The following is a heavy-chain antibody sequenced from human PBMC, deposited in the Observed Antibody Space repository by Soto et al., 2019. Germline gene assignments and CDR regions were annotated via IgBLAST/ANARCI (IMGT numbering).Heavy chain of an antibody. D-gene: IGHD4-17*01. V-gene: IGHV4-31*11. Sequence: SETLSLTCAVCGGSISSGGYYGSWIRQHPGKGLEWIGYIYYSGSTYYNPSLKSRVTISVDTSKNQFSLKLSSVTAADTAVYYCARRYGDYFDYWGQGTLVTVSS. CDR3: ARRYGDYFDY. CDR1: GGSISSGGYY. CDR2: IYYSGST. J-gene: IGHJ4*02.